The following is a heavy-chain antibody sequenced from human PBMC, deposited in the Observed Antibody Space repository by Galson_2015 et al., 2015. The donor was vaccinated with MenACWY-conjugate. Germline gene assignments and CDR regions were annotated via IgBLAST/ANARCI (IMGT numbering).Heavy chain of an antibody. CDR1: GFTFSNYA. D-gene: IGHD2-21*01. CDR3: ARDPNGDYFGAIWFDP. Sequence: SLRLSCAASGFTFSNYAMTWVRQTPGRGLEWVSSILGSGGYANYADSVKGRFTISRDNSKNTLSLQMNSLRVEDTAVYYCARDPNGDYFGAIWFDPWGQGTLVTVSS. J-gene: IGHJ5*02. V-gene: IGHV3-23*01. CDR2: ILGSGGYA.